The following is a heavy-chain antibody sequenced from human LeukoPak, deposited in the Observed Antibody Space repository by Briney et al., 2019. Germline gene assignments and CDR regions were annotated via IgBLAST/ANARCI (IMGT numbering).Heavy chain of an antibody. CDR3: AREWELGPYSSQYGMDV. V-gene: IGHV3-30-3*01. CDR1: GFTFSSYA. Sequence: GGSLRLSCAASGFTFSSYAMHWVRQAPGKGLEWVAVISYDGSNKYYADSVKGRFTISRDNSKNTLYLQMNSLRAEDTAVYYCAREWELGPYSSQYGMDVWGQGTTVTVSS. D-gene: IGHD1-26*01. CDR2: ISYDGSNK. J-gene: IGHJ6*02.